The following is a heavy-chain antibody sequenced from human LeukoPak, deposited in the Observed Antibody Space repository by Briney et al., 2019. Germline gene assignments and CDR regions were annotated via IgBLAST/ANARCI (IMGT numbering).Heavy chain of an antibody. Sequence: GGSLRLSCAASGFTFSSFSMNWVRQAPGKGLEWVSYISSTSSHIYYADSVKGRFTVSRDNAKDSLYLQMNSLRDEDTAVYYCARDLISGDYTFDYWGQGTLVTVSS. CDR3: ARDLISGDYTFDY. CDR1: GFTFSSFS. CDR2: ISSTSSHI. J-gene: IGHJ4*02. V-gene: IGHV3-21*05. D-gene: IGHD4-11*01.